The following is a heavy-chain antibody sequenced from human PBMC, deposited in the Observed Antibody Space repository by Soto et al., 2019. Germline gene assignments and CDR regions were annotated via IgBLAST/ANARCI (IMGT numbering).Heavy chain of an antibody. CDR1: GGSISSGDYY. Sequence: SETLSLTCTVSGGSISSGDYYWSWIRQPPGKGLEWIGYIYYSGSTNYNPSLKSRVTISVDTSKNQFSLKLSSVTAADTAVYYCARGYDFWSGYPPDNWFDPWGQGTLVTVSS. CDR2: IYYSGST. D-gene: IGHD3-3*01. J-gene: IGHJ5*02. V-gene: IGHV4-61*08. CDR3: ARGYDFWSGYPPDNWFDP.